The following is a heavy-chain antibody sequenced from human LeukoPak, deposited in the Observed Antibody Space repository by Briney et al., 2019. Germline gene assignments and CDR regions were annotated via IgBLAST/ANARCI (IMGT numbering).Heavy chain of an antibody. CDR3: ARDGAFDI. CDR2: IYSTGTT. V-gene: IGHV4-59*01. J-gene: IGHJ3*02. CDR1: GGSIRNYY. Sequence: SETLSLTCTVSGGSIRNYYWSWIRQPPGKGLQWIGYIYSTGTTNYNPSLKSRLTISVDTSKNQSSLKLTSVTAADTAIYYCARDGAFDIWGQGTMVTVSP.